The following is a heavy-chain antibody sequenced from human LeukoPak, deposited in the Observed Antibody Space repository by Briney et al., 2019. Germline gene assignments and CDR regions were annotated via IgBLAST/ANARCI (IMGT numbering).Heavy chain of an antibody. J-gene: IGHJ4*02. CDR1: GGSISSGSYY. Sequence: SETLSLTCTVSGGSISSGSYYWSWIRQPAGKGLEWIGRIYTSGSTNYNPSLKSRFTISVDTSKNQFSLKLSSVTAADTAVYYCATIMGPYDFWSGYYRDYWGQGTLVTVSS. V-gene: IGHV4-61*02. CDR2: IYTSGST. CDR3: ATIMGPYDFWSGYYRDY. D-gene: IGHD3-3*01.